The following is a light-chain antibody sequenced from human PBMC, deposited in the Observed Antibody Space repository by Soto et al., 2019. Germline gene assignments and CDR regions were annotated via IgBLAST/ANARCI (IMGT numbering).Light chain of an antibody. Sequence: EFVLTQSPGTLSLSPGERATLSCRARQTVPSNYLAWYQQKPGQAPRLLIYGASSRATGIPDRFSGSGSGTDFTLTISRLEPEDFAVYYCQQYGSSGTFGQGTKVDIK. J-gene: IGKJ1*01. CDR1: QTVPSNY. CDR2: GAS. V-gene: IGKV3-20*01. CDR3: QQYGSSGT.